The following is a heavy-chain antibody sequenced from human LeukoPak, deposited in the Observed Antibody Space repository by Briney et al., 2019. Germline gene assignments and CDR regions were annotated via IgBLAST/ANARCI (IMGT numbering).Heavy chain of an antibody. CDR3: ASTVVDYFVY. CDR2: IYYSGST. J-gene: IGHJ4*02. CDR1: GGSISSGGYY. V-gene: IGHV4-31*03. Sequence: SETLSLTCTVSGGSISSGGYYWSWIRQHPGKGLEWIGYIYYSGSTYYNPSLKSRVTISVDTSKTQFSLKLSSVTAADTAVYYCASTVVDYFVYWGQGTLVTVSS. D-gene: IGHD4-23*01.